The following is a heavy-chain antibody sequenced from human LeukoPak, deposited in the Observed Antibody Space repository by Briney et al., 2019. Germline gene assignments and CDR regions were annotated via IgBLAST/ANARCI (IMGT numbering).Heavy chain of an antibody. CDR2: IYHSGST. Sequence: PSETLPLTCTVSGGSISSGGYSWSWIRQPPGKGLEWIGYIYHSGSTYYNPSLKSRVTISVDRSKNQFSLKLSSVTAADTAVYYCARGREGHFDWPPFPEETGGPDAFDIWGQGTRVTISS. J-gene: IGHJ3*02. CDR3: ARGREGHFDWPPFPEETGGPDAFDI. D-gene: IGHD3-9*01. CDR1: GGSISSGGYS. V-gene: IGHV4-30-2*01.